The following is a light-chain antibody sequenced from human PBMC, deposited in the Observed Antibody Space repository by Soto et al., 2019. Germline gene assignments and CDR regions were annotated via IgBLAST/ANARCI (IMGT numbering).Light chain of an antibody. CDR3: LQYYTYPRT. CDR2: FAS. CDR1: QGIGGK. Sequence: DIQMTQSTSSVSASVGDRVTITCRASQGIGGKLAWYQRRPGKVPQLLIYFASTLQSGVPSRFSASGSGADFILTINSLQAEDFATYYCLQYYTYPRTFGQGTKVDIK. V-gene: IGKV1-12*01. J-gene: IGKJ1*01.